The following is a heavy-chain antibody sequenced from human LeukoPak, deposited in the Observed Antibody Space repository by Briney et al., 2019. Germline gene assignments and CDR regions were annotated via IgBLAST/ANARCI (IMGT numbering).Heavy chain of an antibody. Sequence: GGSLRLSCAASGFTFSSYSMTWVRQAPGKGLEWVSSISSSSSYIYYADSVKGRFTISRDNAKNSLYLQTNSLRAEDTAVYYCARDGYSYGFDYWGQGTLVTVSS. CDR1: GFTFSSYS. CDR3: ARDGYSYGFDY. D-gene: IGHD5-18*01. CDR2: ISSSSSYI. J-gene: IGHJ4*02. V-gene: IGHV3-21*01.